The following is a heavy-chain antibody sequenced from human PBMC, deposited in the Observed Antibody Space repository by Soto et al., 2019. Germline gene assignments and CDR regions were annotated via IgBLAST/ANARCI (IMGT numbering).Heavy chain of an antibody. CDR2: ISGSGGST. J-gene: IGHJ6*02. CDR1: GFTFSSYA. D-gene: IGHD6-19*01. Sequence: PGGSLRLSCAASGFTFSSYAMSWVRQAPGKGLEWVSAISGSGGSTYYADSVKGRFTISRDNSKNTLYLQMNSLRAEDTAVYYCAXESQWLVPRYYYYGMDVWGQGTTVTVSS. CDR3: AXESQWLVPRYYYYGMDV. V-gene: IGHV3-23*01.